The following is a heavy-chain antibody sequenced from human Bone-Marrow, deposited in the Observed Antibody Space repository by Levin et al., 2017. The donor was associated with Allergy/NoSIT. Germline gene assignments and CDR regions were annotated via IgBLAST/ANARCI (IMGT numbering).Heavy chain of an antibody. Sequence: GGSLRLSCAASGFTFSSYSMNWVRQAPGKGLEWVSSISSSSSYIYYADSVKGRFTISRDNAKNSLYLQMNSLRAEDTAVYYCARVQVRLTSVPAPVGPIYYDYGMDGWGQGTTVTVSS. CDR2: ISSSSSYI. CDR3: ARVQVRLTSVPAPVGPIYYDYGMDG. CDR1: GFTFSSYS. J-gene: IGHJ6*02. V-gene: IGHV3-21*01. D-gene: IGHD2-2*01.